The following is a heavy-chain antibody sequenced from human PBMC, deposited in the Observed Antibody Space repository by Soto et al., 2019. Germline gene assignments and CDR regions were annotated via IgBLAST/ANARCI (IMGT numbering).Heavy chain of an antibody. CDR2: INPNSGAT. CDR1: GYTFTDYY. D-gene: IGHD2-8*01. J-gene: IGHJ6*02. Sequence: ASVKVSCKASGYTFTDYYMHWVRQAPGQGLEWVGWINPNSGATSYEQRFQGRVTIPRNTSITTAHMELSSLRSEDTAVYYCARNGGYYGMDVWGHGTTVTVSS. V-gene: IGHV1-2*02. CDR3: ARNGGYYGMDV.